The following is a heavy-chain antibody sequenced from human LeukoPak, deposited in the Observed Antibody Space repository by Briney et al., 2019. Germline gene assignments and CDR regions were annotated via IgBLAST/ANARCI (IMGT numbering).Heavy chain of an antibody. D-gene: IGHD6-6*01. Sequence: GAPVKVSCMASGGTFSSYAISWVRQAPGQGLEWMGGIIPIFGTANYAQKFQGRVTITADESTSTAYMELSSLRSEDTAVYYCARGIAARRGGAFDIWGQGTMVTVSS. CDR3: ARGIAARRGGAFDI. CDR2: IIPIFGTA. CDR1: GGTFSSYA. V-gene: IGHV1-69*13. J-gene: IGHJ3*02.